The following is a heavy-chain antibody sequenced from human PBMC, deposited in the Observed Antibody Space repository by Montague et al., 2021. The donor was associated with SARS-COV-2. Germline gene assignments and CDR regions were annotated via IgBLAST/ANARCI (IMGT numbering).Heavy chain of an antibody. CDR2: IYWDDDK. CDR1: GFSLSTTGVG. CDR3: AHRPDIYDFWSGYYTGQKYDAFNWCDP. Sequence: PALVKPTQTLTLTCTFSGFSLSTTGVGVGWIRQPPGKALKWLALIYWDDDKRYSPSLKSRLAITKDTSKNQVVLTMTDMDPVDTATYYCAHRPDIYDFWSGYYTGQKYDAFNWCDPWGQGTLVTVSS. D-gene: IGHD3-3*01. J-gene: IGHJ5*02. V-gene: IGHV2-5*02.